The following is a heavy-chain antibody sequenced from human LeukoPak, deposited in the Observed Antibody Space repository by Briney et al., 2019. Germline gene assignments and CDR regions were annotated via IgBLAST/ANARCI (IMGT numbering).Heavy chain of an antibody. V-gene: IGHV1-18*01. CDR1: GYTFTSHG. CDR3: ARDRSHYDYVWGTYVCQDY. J-gene: IGHJ4*02. Sequence: GASVKVSCKASGYTFTSHGISWVRQAPGQGLEWMGWISAYNGNTKYAQKLQGRVTMTTDTSTSTAYMELRSLRSDDTAVYYCARDRSHYDYVWGTYVCQDYWGQGTLVTVSS. CDR2: ISAYNGNT. D-gene: IGHD3-16*01.